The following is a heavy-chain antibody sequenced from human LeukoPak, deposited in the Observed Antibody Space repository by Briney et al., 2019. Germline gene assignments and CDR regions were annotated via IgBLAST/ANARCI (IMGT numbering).Heavy chain of an antibody. CDR1: GFTFSSYA. D-gene: IGHD6-19*01. J-gene: IGHJ4*02. CDR2: ISGSGGST. V-gene: IGHV3-23*01. Sequence: GGSLRLSCAASGFTFSSYAMSWVRQAPGKGLEWVSAISGSGGSTYYADSVKGRFTISRDNSKNTLYLQMNSLRAEDTAVYYCAKDPYTSIAVAGPLDYWGQGTLVTVSS. CDR3: AKDPYTSIAVAGPLDY.